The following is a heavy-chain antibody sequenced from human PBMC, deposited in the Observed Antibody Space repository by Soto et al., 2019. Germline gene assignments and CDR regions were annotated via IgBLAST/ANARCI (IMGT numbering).Heavy chain of an antibody. CDR1: GFNFRDFW. Sequence: QSVGSLRLSCEASGFNFRDFWMHWVRQPPGKGPEWVSNIPSDGRDVSYADSVRGRFTISRDDARNTLYLQMSDLRVEDTAIYYCTRDDSGLGIDYWGQGTQVTVSS. CDR2: IPSDGRDV. D-gene: IGHD1-26*01. J-gene: IGHJ4*02. V-gene: IGHV3-74*01. CDR3: TRDDSGLGIDY.